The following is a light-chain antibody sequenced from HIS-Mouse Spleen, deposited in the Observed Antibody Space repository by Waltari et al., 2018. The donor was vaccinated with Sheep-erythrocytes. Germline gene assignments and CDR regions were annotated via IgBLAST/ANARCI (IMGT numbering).Light chain of an antibody. V-gene: IGLV2-11*01. CDR1: SSDVGGYNY. Sequence: QSALTQPRSVSGSPGQSVTISCTGTSSDVGGYNYVSWYQQHPGKAPTLMIYDVSKRPSGVPDRCAGSKSGNTASLTISGLQAEDEADYYCCSYAGSYTFVFGGGTKLTVL. CDR2: DVS. CDR3: CSYAGSYTFV. J-gene: IGLJ2*01.